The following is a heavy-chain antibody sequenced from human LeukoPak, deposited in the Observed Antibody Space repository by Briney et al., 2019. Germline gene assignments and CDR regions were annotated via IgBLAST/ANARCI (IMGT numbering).Heavy chain of an antibody. CDR3: AGYSGTYSAFEI. J-gene: IGHJ3*02. Sequence: SETLSLTCTVSGYSISSGYYWGWVRQSPGRGLEWLGNIFYNGGPYYNPSFKSRVAISVDTSKNHFSLTLNAVTAADTAVYYCAGYSGTYSAFEIWGQGTPVTVSS. V-gene: IGHV4-38-2*02. CDR2: IFYNGGP. CDR1: GYSISSGYY. D-gene: IGHD1-26*01.